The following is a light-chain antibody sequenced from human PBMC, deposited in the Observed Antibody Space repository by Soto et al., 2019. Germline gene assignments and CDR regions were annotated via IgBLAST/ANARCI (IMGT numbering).Light chain of an antibody. V-gene: IGKV1-5*03. CDR1: QSISSW. CDR3: QQYNSYPT. CDR2: KAS. J-gene: IGKJ1*01. Sequence: DIQMTQSPSTLSASVGDRVTITCRAIQSISSWLAWYQQKPGKAPKLLIYKASSLESGVPSRFSGSGSGTDFTLTFSSLQPDDFATYYCQQYNSYPTFGQETNVEIK.